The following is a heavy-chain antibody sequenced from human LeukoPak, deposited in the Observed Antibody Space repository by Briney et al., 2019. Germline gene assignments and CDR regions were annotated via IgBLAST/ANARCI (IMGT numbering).Heavy chain of an antibody. CDR1: GYSFTSNY. J-gene: IGHJ4*02. CDR3: ARDQEAFDY. Sequence: ASVKVSCKASGYSFTSNYIHWVRQAPGQGLEWMGMIYPKDGSTSYAQKFQGRVTVTRDTSTSTVHMELSGLRSEDTAVYYCARDQEAFDYWGQGTLVTVSS. CDR2: IYPKDGST. V-gene: IGHV1-46*01.